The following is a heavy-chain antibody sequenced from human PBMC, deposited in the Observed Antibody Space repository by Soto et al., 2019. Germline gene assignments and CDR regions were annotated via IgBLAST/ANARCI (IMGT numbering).Heavy chain of an antibody. V-gene: IGHV5-51*01. D-gene: IGHD2-8*02. CDR3: ASSVLVTSTMNYFDL. CDR2: IYPDDSDT. CDR1: GYSFSNFW. J-gene: IGHJ4*02. Sequence: GESLKISCQASGYSFSNFWISCFLQMPVEGLEWLGIIYPDDSDTRYSPSFLGQVTISADKSIKTTYLQWSSLKASDTAIYFCASSVLVTSTMNYFDLWGQGTLVTVSS.